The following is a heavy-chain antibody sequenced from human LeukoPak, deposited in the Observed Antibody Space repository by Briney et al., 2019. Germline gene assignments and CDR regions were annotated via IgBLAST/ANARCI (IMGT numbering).Heavy chain of an antibody. CDR2: IKHKAHSYTT. V-gene: IGHV3-72*01. CDR1: GFTFSDHY. CDR3: AQFAKGG. J-gene: IGHJ4*02. D-gene: IGHD2-21*01. Sequence: GGSLRPSCAASGFTFSDHYMDWVRQAPGKGLEWVGRIKHKAHSYTTEYAASVKGRFTISRDDSKSSLYLQMNSLKIEDTAVYYCAQFAKGGWGQGTLVTVSS.